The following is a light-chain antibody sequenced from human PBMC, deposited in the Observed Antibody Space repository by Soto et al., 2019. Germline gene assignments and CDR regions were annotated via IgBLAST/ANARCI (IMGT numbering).Light chain of an antibody. V-gene: IGKV3-15*01. Sequence: VMTQSPATLSVSPGERATLSCRASQSVSSNLAWYQQKPGQAPRLLIYGASARATGIPARFSGSGSGTEFTLTISSLQSEDFAVYYCQQYTNWPPNTFGQGTKVDI. CDR3: QQYTNWPPNT. CDR1: QSVSSN. CDR2: GAS. J-gene: IGKJ1*01.